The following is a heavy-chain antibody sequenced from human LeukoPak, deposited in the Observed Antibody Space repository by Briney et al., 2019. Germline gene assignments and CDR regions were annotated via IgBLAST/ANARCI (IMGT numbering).Heavy chain of an antibody. CDR2: IYYSGST. J-gene: IGHJ5*02. CDR3: ARRLTQYDCFDP. CDR1: GGSISSYY. Sequence: SETLSLTCTVSGGSISSYYWSWIRQPPGKGLEWIGYIYYSGSTNYNPSLKSRVTISVDTSRNQFSLKLSSVTPEDTAVYYCARRLTQYDCFDPWGQGILVTVSS. V-gene: IGHV4-59*12. D-gene: IGHD2-2*01.